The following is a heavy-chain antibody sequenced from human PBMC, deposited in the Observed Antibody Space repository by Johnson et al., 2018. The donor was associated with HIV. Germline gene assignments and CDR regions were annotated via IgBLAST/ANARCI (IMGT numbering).Heavy chain of an antibody. V-gene: IGHV3-30*04. Sequence: QMLLVESGGGVVQPGRSLRLSCAASGFTFSSYAMHWVRQAPGKGLEWVAVISYDGSNKYYADSVKGRFTISRDDSKNTLYLQMNSLKTEDTAVYYCTTEPFAFDIWGQGTMVTVSS. CDR2: ISYDGSNK. J-gene: IGHJ3*02. CDR3: TTEPFAFDI. CDR1: GFTFSSYA.